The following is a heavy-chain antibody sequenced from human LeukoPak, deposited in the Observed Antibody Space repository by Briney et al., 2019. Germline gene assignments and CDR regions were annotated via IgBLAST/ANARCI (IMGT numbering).Heavy chain of an antibody. Sequence: GGSLRLSCEASGFTFRSYWMTWVRQAAGKGLEWVANIKQDGSETYYVESVKGRFAISRDNAKNSLYLQMNSLGAEDTAVYHCARDVHFDYWGQGTLVTVSS. CDR1: GFTFRSYW. J-gene: IGHJ4*02. CDR2: IKQDGSET. CDR3: ARDVHFDY. V-gene: IGHV3-7*03.